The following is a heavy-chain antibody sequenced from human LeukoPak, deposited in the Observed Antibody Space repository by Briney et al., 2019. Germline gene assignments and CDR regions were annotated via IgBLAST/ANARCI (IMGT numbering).Heavy chain of an antibody. CDR3: ARHRYSGSYYYFDY. J-gene: IGHJ4*02. V-gene: IGHV4-61*02. CDR2: IYTSGST. Sequence: PSQTLSLTCTVSGGSISSGSYYWSWIRQPAGKGLEWIGRIYTSGSTNYNPSLKSRVTISVDTSKNQFSLKLSSVTAADTAVYYCARHRYSGSYYYFDYWGQGTLVTVSS. D-gene: IGHD1-26*01. CDR1: GGSISSGSYY.